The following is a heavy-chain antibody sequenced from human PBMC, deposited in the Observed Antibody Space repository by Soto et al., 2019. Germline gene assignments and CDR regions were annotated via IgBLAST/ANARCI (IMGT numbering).Heavy chain of an antibody. CDR2: MNPNSGNT. D-gene: IGHD3-10*01. CDR3: ARGPLWFGELTYYYYGMDV. V-gene: IGHV1-8*01. CDR1: GYTFTSYD. J-gene: IGHJ6*02. Sequence: GASVKFSCKASGYTFTSYDINWVRQATGQGLEWMGWMNPNSGNTGYAQKFQGRVTMTRSTSISTAYVELSSLRSEDTAVYYCARGPLWFGELTYYYYGMDVWGQGTTVTVSS.